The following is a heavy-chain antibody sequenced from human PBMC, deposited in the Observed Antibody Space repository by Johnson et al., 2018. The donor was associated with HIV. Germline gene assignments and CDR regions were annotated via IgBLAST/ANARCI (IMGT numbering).Heavy chain of an antibody. Sequence: VQLVESGGGLVKPGGSLRLSCTISGFSFSDYYMSWFRQAPGKGLEWLSYISGSGGTMYSADSVKGRFTHSRDNSKNTLYRQMNRLRAEDTAGYYCARDTYYYDTSGYLTRPRAVEIWGQGTMVTVSS. CDR3: ARDTYYYDTSGYLTRPRAVEI. CDR1: GFSFSDYY. V-gene: IGHV3-11*01. D-gene: IGHD3-22*01. CDR2: ISGSGGTM. J-gene: IGHJ3*02.